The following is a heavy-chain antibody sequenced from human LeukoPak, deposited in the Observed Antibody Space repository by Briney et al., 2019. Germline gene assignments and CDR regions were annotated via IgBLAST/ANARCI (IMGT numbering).Heavy chain of an antibody. Sequence: GGSLRLSCAASGFTFSNAWMSWLRQAPGKGLEWVGRIKSKTDGGTTDYAASVQGRFTISRDDSKNTLYLQMNSLKTVDTAVYYCTTYYGSTAWIDYWGQGTLVTVSS. CDR3: TTYYGSTAWIDY. J-gene: IGHJ4*02. CDR2: IKSKTDGGTT. D-gene: IGHD3-10*01. V-gene: IGHV3-15*01. CDR1: GFTFSNAW.